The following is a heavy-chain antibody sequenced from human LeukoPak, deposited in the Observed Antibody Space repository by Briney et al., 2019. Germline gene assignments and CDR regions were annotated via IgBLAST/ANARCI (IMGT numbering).Heavy chain of an antibody. CDR1: GFTFTDYY. V-gene: IGHV3-11*01. J-gene: IGHJ4*02. D-gene: IGHD6-13*01. Sequence: GGSLRLSCAASGFTFTDYYMSWIRQAPGKGLEWLSYISSSGSTIFYADSVKGRFTISRDNAKNSLYLQMDSLIAEDTAVYYRARRLTSSSWYGIHYWGQGTLVTVSS. CDR3: ARRLTSSSWYGIHY. CDR2: ISSSGSTI.